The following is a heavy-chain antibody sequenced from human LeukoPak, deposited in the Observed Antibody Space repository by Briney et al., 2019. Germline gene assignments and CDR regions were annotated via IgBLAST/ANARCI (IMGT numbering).Heavy chain of an antibody. CDR3: AIHPTTVTALGDY. CDR2: IKQDGSEK. J-gene: IGHJ4*02. Sequence: GGSLRLSCAASGFTFSSYWMSWVRQAPGKGLEWVANIKQDGSEKYYVDSVKGRFTISRDNAKNSLYLQMNSLRAEDTAVYYCAIHPTTVTALGDYWGQGTLVTVSS. D-gene: IGHD4-17*01. CDR1: GFTFSSYW. V-gene: IGHV3-7*01.